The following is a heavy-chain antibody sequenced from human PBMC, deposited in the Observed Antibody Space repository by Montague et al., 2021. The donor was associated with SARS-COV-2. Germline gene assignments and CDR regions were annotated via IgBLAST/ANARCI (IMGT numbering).Heavy chain of an antibody. D-gene: IGHD3-9*01. V-gene: IGHV3-21*01. CDR1: GFTFSSYS. J-gene: IGHJ4*02. CDR3: ARDMYYDILTGYYTY. CDR2: ISSSGSYI. Sequence: SLRLSCAASGFTFSSYSMNWVCQPPGKGLEWVSPISSSGSYIYYADSVKGRFTISRDNAKNSLYLQMNSLRAEDTAVYYCARDMYYDILTGYYTYWGQGTLVTVSS.